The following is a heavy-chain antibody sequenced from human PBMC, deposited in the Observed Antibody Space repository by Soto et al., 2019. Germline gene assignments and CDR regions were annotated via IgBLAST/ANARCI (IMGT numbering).Heavy chain of an antibody. V-gene: IGHV4-59*12. Sequence: SQTLSLTCTVFYASISGFYWRRIRQTPGKGLEWIGYSYYTGSTNYNPSLQGRVTISLDTSKNQFSLKLSSVTAADTAVYYCARATGVLRGDLFEPWGQGTLVTGSS. CDR1: YASISGFY. CDR2: SYYTGST. J-gene: IGHJ5*02. D-gene: IGHD1-26*01. CDR3: ARATGVLRGDLFEP.